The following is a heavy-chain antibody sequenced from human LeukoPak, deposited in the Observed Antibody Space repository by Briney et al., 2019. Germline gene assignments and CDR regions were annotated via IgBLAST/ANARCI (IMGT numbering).Heavy chain of an antibody. CDR1: GFTFNSYW. J-gene: IGHJ4*02. Sequence: GGSLRLSCAASGFTFNSYWMSWVRQAPEKGLKWVANIKQDGSEKYYVDSVEGRFTISRDNSKNTLYLQMNSLRAEDTAVYYCARRAGAYSHPYDYWGQGTLVTVSS. D-gene: IGHD4/OR15-4a*01. V-gene: IGHV3-7*03. CDR3: ARRAGAYSHPYDY. CDR2: IKQDGSEK.